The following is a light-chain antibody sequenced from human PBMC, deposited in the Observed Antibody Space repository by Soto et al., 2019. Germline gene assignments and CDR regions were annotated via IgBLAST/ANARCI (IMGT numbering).Light chain of an antibody. V-gene: IGKV3-20*01. CDR2: GAS. CDR1: QSVSNSF. J-gene: IGKJ5*01. Sequence: EIVLTQSPGTLSLSPGERATLSCRASQSVSNSFLAWYQQRPGQAPRLLIYGASNRATGTPDRFSGSGSGTDLTLTTTRLEPEDFAGYYCQRYGSSPPTFGQGTRLEIK. CDR3: QRYGSSPPT.